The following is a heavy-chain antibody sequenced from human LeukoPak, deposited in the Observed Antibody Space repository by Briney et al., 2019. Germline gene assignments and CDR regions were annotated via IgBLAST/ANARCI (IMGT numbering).Heavy chain of an antibody. D-gene: IGHD2-2*01. Sequence: GESLKISCKGSGYSFTSYWIGWVRQMPGKGLEWMGMIYPGDSDTRYSPSFQGQVTISADKSISTSYLQWSSLKASDTDMYYCARQTDVVVVPAATYYYYGMDVWGQGTTVTVSS. CDR1: GYSFTSYW. J-gene: IGHJ6*02. CDR3: ARQTDVVVVPAATYYYYGMDV. V-gene: IGHV5-51*01. CDR2: IYPGDSDT.